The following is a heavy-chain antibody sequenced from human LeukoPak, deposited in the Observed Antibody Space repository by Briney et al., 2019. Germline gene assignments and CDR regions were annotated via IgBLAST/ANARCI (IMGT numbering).Heavy chain of an antibody. CDR1: GFTFSSYP. J-gene: IGHJ4*02. CDR2: LSYDGTNK. CDR3: ATDRRERSAYNQGGFDY. V-gene: IGHV3-30-3*01. Sequence: GGSLRLSCAASGFTFSSYPMHWVRQAPGKGLEWVAVLSYDGTNKFYADSVKGRFTISRDNSKNTLFLQMNSLSTEDTAVYYCATDRRERSAYNQGGFDYWGQGTLVTVSS. D-gene: IGHD3-16*01.